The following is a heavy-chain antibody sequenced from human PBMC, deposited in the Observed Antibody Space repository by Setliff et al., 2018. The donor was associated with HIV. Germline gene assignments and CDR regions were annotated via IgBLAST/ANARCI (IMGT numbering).Heavy chain of an antibody. D-gene: IGHD3-10*01. CDR1: GDSIGDYY. Sequence: SETLSLTCTVSGDSIGDYYWNWIRQPAGKGLEWIGRVYASAYSNYNPSLKSRVTMSVDTSQNQFSLKLRSVNAADTAVYYCARDWVTRSNYYGSGSPWYFDFRGRGILVTVSS. CDR3: ARDWVTRSNYYGSGSPWYFDF. J-gene: IGHJ2*01. CDR2: VYASAYS. V-gene: IGHV4-4*07.